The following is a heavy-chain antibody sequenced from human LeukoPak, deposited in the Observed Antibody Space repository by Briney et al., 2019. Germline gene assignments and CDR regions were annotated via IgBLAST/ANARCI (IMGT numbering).Heavy chain of an antibody. D-gene: IGHD6-6*01. CDR1: SVSTSSSNYN. CDR3: AHVQDGSSLFHDYYYYMDV. V-gene: IGHV4-39*01. J-gene: IGHJ6*03. CDR2: ISYRGNT. Sequence: SETLSLTCTASSVSTSSSNYNWVWIRQPPGQGLEWIGSISYRGNTYYNPSLKSRVTISEDTYKNRFSLKLSSVTAADTAVYYCAHVQDGSSLFHDYYYYMDVWGKGTTVTVSS.